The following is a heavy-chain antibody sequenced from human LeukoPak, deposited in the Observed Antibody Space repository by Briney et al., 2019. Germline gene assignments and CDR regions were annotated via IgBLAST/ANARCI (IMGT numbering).Heavy chain of an antibody. CDR2: IYYSGST. V-gene: IGHV4-61*01. CDR3: ARRPPMTTVSNWFDP. J-gene: IGHJ5*02. D-gene: IGHD4-17*01. Sequence: SETLSLTCAVSGGSISSGIFSWNWIRQSPGKGLEWIGYIYYSGSTNYNPSLKSRVTISVDTSKNQFSLKLSSVTAADTAVYYCARRPPMTTVSNWFDPWGQGTLVTVSS. CDR1: GGSISSGIFS.